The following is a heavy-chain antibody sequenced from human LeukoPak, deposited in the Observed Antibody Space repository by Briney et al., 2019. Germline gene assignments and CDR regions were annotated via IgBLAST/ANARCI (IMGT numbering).Heavy chain of an antibody. J-gene: IGHJ4*02. CDR1: GFTFSSYG. CDR2: ISFDGTNT. CDR3: ARERSDRAVVDY. D-gene: IGHD6-19*01. V-gene: IGHV3-30*03. Sequence: GGSLRLSCAASGFTFSSYGMHWVRQVPGKGLEWVAVISFDGTNTFYADSVKGRFTISRDNSKNTLYLQMNSLRAEDTAVYYCARERSDRAVVDYWGQGTLVTVSS.